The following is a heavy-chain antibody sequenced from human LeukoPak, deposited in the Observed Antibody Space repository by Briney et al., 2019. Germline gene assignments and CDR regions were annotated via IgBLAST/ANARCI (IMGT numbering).Heavy chain of an antibody. Sequence: GGSLRLSCAASGFSFNYYGMHWVRQAPGKGLEWVSRIKFDGSNKCYADSVKGRFTISRDNAKNTLYLQMNSLRAEDTAVYYCSREPGYCLNGVCPDDVFDMGGQGKMVTLS. CDR1: GFSFNYYG. V-gene: IGHV3-33*08. CDR2: IKFDGSNK. CDR3: SREPGYCLNGVCPDDVFDM. D-gene: IGHD2-15*01. J-gene: IGHJ3*02.